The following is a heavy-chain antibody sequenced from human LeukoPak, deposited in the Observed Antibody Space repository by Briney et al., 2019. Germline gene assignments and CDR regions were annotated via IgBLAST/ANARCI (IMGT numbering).Heavy chain of an antibody. J-gene: IGHJ6*03. CDR1: GLIFQRYG. V-gene: IGHV3-23*01. D-gene: IGHD1-26*01. CDR3: AKWAENYYSMDV. CDR2: ISGGGGDK. Sequence: GGALPLSCEASGLIFQRYGVNGVRQAPGRGVEGVTNISGGGGDKHYASSVKDRAAISRENSKNTVYLQIKGLRAEDTAVYFCAKWAENYYSMDVWGRGTTVTVSS.